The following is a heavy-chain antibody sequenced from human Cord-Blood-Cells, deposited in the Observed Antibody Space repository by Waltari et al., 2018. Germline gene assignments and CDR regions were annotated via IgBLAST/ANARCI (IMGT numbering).Heavy chain of an antibody. CDR2: INHSGNT. J-gene: IGHJ4*02. CDR3: ARLFSVAGTSQDY. CDR1: GGSFSGSY. D-gene: IGHD6-19*01. V-gene: IGHV4-34*01. Sequence: QVQLQQWGAGLLKPSETLSLTCAVYGGSFSGSYWSWIRQPPGKGLGWFGEINHSGNTNDNPSLKSRVTISVDTSKNQFSLKLSSVTAADTAVYYCARLFSVAGTSQDYWGQGTLVTVSS.